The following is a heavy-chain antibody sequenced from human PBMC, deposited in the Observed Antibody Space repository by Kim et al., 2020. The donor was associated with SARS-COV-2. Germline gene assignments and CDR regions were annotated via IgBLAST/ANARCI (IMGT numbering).Heavy chain of an antibody. Sequence: SETLSLTCAVYGGSFSGYYWSWIRQPPGKGLEWIGEINHIGSTNYNPSLKSRVTISVDTSKNQFSLKLSSVTAADTAVYYCASTRRDGYNFGSHWFDPWGQGTLVTVSS. CDR3: ASTRRDGYNFGSHWFDP. D-gene: IGHD5-12*01. J-gene: IGHJ5*02. CDR1: GGSFSGYY. CDR2: INHIGST. V-gene: IGHV4-34*01.